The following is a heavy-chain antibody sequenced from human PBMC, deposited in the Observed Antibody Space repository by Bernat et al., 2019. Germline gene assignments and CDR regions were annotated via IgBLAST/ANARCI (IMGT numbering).Heavy chain of an antibody. CDR1: GFTFSNAW. CDR2: IKEDGSEK. CDR3: ARVRNVDIVAMRGYFDN. V-gene: IGHV3-7*01. J-gene: IGHJ4*02. Sequence: EVQLVESGGGLVKPGGSLRLSCAASGFTFSNAWMNWVRQAPWKGLEWVANIKEDGSEKYYLDCVKGRFTISRDNAKNSLYLQVNSLRAEDAAVYYCARVRNVDIVAMRGYFDNWGQGTLVTVSS. D-gene: IGHD5-12*01.